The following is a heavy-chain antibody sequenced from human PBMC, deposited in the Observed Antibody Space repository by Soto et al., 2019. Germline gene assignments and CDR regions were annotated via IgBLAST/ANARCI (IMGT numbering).Heavy chain of an antibody. CDR3: AKGAGSIAVAGRSMDY. D-gene: IGHD6-19*01. Sequence: EVQLVESGGGLVQPGRSLRLSCAASGFTFDDYAMHWVRQAPGKGLEWVSGISWNSGSIGYADSVKGRFTISRDNAKNSLYLQMNSLRAEDTALYYCAKGAGSIAVAGRSMDYWGQGTLVTVSS. V-gene: IGHV3-9*01. CDR1: GFTFDDYA. J-gene: IGHJ4*02. CDR2: ISWNSGSI.